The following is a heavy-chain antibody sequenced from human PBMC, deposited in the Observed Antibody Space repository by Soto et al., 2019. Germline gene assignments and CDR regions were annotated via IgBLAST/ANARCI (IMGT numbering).Heavy chain of an antibody. Sequence: PGRSLRLSCAASGITFSSYDMSWVRQAPGKGLEWVSSFSGRDATTYYADSVKGRFTISRDNSKNTLYLQMNSLRAEDTALYFCVRTIVGATKGGWFDPWGQGALVTVSS. D-gene: IGHD1-26*01. V-gene: IGHV3-23*01. CDR3: VRTIVGATKGGWFDP. J-gene: IGHJ5*02. CDR1: GITFSSYD. CDR2: FSGRDATT.